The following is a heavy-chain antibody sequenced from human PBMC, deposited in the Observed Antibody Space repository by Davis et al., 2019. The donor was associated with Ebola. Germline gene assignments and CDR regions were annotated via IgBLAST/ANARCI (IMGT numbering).Heavy chain of an antibody. J-gene: IGHJ6*02. Sequence: PGGSLRLSCAASGFPFTTYWMHWVRQAPGQGLVWVAHISSDGSSTSYADSVRGRFTISRDNAKNTLYLQMDSLRAEDTAVYHCARVIHFPGIGTDVWGQGATVTVSS. CDR2: ISSDGSST. CDR3: ARVIHFPGIGTDV. V-gene: IGHV3-74*01. CDR1: GFPFTTYW. D-gene: IGHD2/OR15-2a*01.